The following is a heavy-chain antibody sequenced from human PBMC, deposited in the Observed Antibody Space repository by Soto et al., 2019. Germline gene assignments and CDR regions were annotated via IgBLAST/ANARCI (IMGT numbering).Heavy chain of an antibody. V-gene: IGHV1-24*01. D-gene: IGHD5-12*01. CDR3: ATDMSGYDPNVFDY. J-gene: IGHJ4*02. Sequence: QVQLVQSGAEVKKPGASVKGSCKVSGYTLTELSMHWVRQAPGKGLEWMGGFDPEDGERIYAQKFQGRVTMTEDTSTDTAYMELSSLRSEDTAVYYCATDMSGYDPNVFDYWGQGTLVTVSS. CDR1: GYTLTELS. CDR2: FDPEDGER.